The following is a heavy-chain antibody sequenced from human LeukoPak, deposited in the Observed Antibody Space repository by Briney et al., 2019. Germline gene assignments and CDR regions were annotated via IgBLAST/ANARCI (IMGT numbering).Heavy chain of an antibody. Sequence: SETLSLTCAVYGGSFSGDYWGWIRQPPGKGLEWIGSIYYSGSTYYNPSLKSRVTISVDTSKNQFSLKLSSVTAADTAVYYCAKTRKYSSSWYGGYYYYMDVWGKGTTVTVSS. CDR1: GGSFSGDY. V-gene: IGHV4-34*01. J-gene: IGHJ6*03. D-gene: IGHD6-13*01. CDR2: IYYSGST. CDR3: AKTRKYSSSWYGGYYYYMDV.